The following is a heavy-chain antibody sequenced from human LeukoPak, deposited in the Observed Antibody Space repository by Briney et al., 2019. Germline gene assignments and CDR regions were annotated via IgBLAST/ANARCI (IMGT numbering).Heavy chain of an antibody. V-gene: IGHV3-30-3*01. CDR1: GFTFSSYT. Sequence: GGSLRLSCAASGFTFSSYTMHWVRQAPGKGLEWVAGTSYNGNNEYYADSVKGRFIISRDNSKDTLYLHMNNLRSDDTAVYYCASPFNSGPYVVAGYWGQGTLVTVSS. J-gene: IGHJ4*02. CDR2: TSYNGNNE. D-gene: IGHD2-2*01. CDR3: ASPFNSGPYVVAGY.